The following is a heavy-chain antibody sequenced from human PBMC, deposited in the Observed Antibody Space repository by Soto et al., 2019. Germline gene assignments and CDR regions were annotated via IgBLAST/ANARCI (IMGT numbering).Heavy chain of an antibody. D-gene: IGHD5-18*01. CDR3: ARASGYSYGDFDY. CDR2: TRSKTYSYAT. Sequence: GGSLRLSCATSGFTFSGSTIHWVRQASGQGLEWVGRTRSKTYSYATAYAASVKGRFTISRDDSQSTAYLQMNSLKTEDTAVYYCARASGYSYGDFDYWGQGTLVTVSS. CDR1: GFTFSGST. V-gene: IGHV3-73*01. J-gene: IGHJ4*02.